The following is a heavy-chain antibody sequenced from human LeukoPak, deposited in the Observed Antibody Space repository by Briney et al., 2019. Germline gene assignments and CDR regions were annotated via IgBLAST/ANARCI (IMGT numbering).Heavy chain of an antibody. Sequence: PSQTLSLTCTVSGGSISSGDYYWSWIHQPPGKGLEWIGYIYYSGSTNYNPSLKSRVTISVDTSKNQFSLKLSSVTAADTAVYYCARGTVGATSWFDPWGQGTLVTVSS. V-gene: IGHV4-61*08. CDR3: ARGTVGATSWFDP. D-gene: IGHD1-26*01. CDR1: GGSISSGDYY. CDR2: IYYSGST. J-gene: IGHJ5*02.